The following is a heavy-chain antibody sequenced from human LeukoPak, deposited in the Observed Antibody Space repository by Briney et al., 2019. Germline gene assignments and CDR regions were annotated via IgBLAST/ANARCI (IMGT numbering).Heavy chain of an antibody. V-gene: IGHV3-7*02. CDR1: GFTFSRSW. J-gene: IGHJ4*02. D-gene: IGHD2-21*01. Sequence: GGSLRLSCAASGFTFSRSWMGWVRQATGKGLEWVANIKQDGTSKHYVDSVMGRFTISRDNAENSVYLQMNSLSAGDTAVYYCARHGDYCFDLWGPGTRVTVSS. CDR2: IKQDGTSK. CDR3: ARHGDYCFDL.